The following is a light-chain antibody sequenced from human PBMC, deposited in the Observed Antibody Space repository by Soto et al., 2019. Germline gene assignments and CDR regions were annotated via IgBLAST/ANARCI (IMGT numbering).Light chain of an antibody. Sequence: QSALTQPASVSGSPGQSITISCTGTSSDVGGYKFVSWYQQHPGKAPKLMIYEVSNRPSGVSNRFSGSKSGNTASLTISGPQGGDEGNYYGSRHTNRGTRVCGGGTKLPVL. CDR1: SSDVGGYKF. V-gene: IGLV2-14*01. CDR3: SRHTNRGTRV. CDR2: EVS. J-gene: IGLJ3*02.